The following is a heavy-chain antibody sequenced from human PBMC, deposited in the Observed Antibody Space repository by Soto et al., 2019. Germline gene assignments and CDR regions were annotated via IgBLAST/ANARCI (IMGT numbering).Heavy chain of an antibody. CDR1: GFSLTTSGMC. CDR2: IDWNDDK. V-gene: IGHV2-70*20. Sequence: SGPTLVNPTQTLTLTCTFSGFSLTTSGMCMSWVRQPPGKALEWLALIDWNDDKYYSTSLKTRLTISRDTSKNQVVLTMTNMDPVDTATYYCTRILYRSGWSKYYGTDVRGQGTTVTVSS. J-gene: IGHJ6*02. CDR3: TRILYRSGWSKYYGTDV. D-gene: IGHD6-19*01.